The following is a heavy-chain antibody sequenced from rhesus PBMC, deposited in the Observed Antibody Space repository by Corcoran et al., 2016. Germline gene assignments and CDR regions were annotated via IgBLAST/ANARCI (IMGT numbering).Heavy chain of an antibody. V-gene: IGHV4-93*01. CDR3: AREYWGDYYNMARWYFDL. CDR2: IYGRGGST. Sequence: QVQLQESGPAVVKPSETLTLTCAVSGGFISSSNWRSWIRPSPGKGLKWIWGIYGRGGSTEYTPPRKSRINISKYTSKNQFSLRLSSVTAADTSVYYWAREYWGDYYNMARWYFDLWGPGTPITISS. J-gene: IGHJ2*01. CDR1: GGFISSSNW. D-gene: IGHD3-34*01.